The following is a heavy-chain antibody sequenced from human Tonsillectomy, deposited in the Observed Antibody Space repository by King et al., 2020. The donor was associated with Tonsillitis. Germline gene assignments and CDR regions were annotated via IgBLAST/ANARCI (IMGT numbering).Heavy chain of an antibody. V-gene: IGHV4-59*01. D-gene: IGHD5-12*01. J-gene: IGHJ4*02. CDR1: GGSISSYY. CDR2: VYYSGST. Sequence: VQLQESGPGLVKPSETLSLTCTVSGGSISSYYWSWLRQPPGKGLEWIGYVYYSGSTNYNPSLKSRVTISVDTSKNQFSLKLSSVTAADTAVYYCASTRYSGYDFDYWGQGTLVTVSS. CDR3: ASTRYSGYDFDY.